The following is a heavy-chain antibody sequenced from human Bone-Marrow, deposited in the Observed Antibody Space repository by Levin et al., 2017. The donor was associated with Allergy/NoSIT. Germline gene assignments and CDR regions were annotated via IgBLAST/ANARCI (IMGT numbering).Heavy chain of an antibody. V-gene: IGHV4-61*08. CDR3: AREGAVGVPPSRFYFFYSYIDV. Sequence: SSETLSLTCSVSGGSVSSGDSYWTWIRQPPGKGLEYIGYISHSGTTNYSPSLKSRVTISLDTSKNQFSLRLSSVTAADTAVYYCAREGAVGVPPSRFYFFYSYIDVWGNGTSVAVSS. CDR1: GGSVSSGDSY. CDR2: ISHSGTT. J-gene: IGHJ6*03. D-gene: IGHD3-3*01.